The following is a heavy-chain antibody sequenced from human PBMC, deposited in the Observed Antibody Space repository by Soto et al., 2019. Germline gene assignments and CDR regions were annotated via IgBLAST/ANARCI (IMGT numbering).Heavy chain of an antibody. CDR3: ARESAALNWFDP. D-gene: IGHD2-2*01. CDR1: GFTFSSYS. J-gene: IGHJ5*02. Sequence: GGSLRLCCAASGFTFSSYSMNWVRLAPGKGLEWVSYISSSSSTIYYADSVKGRFTISRDNAKNSLYLQMNSLRDEDTAVYYCARESAALNWFDPWGQRTLVTVSS. CDR2: ISSSSSTI. V-gene: IGHV3-48*02.